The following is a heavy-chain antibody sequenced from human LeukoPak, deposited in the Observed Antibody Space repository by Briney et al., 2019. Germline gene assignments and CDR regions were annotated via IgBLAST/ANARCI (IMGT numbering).Heavy chain of an antibody. CDR3: AKDLHYGSADY. J-gene: IGHJ4*02. CDR1: GFSFSNYW. Sequence: GGSLRLSCAASGFSFSNYWMHWVRQAAGRGRVWVSFINPVGSTTNYAYSAKGRFPISRDNAKNALYLQMNSLSAEDPVVFYCAKDLHYGSADYWGQRTLVTVSS. D-gene: IGHD3-10*01. CDR2: INPVGSTT. V-gene: IGHV3-74*01.